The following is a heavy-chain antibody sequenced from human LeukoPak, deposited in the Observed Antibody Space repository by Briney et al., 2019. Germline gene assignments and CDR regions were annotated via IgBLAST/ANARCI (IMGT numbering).Heavy chain of an antibody. V-gene: IGHV1-2*02. CDR3: ASDWGLSQLEYCSNTNCYMGAFDI. CDR2: INPNSGGT. Sequence: GASVKVSCKASGYTFTGYYMHWVRQAPGQGLEWMGWINPNSGGTKYAQKFQGRVTMTRDTSISTAYMELSRLRSDDTAVYYCASDWGLSQLEYCSNTNCYMGAFDIWGQGTMVTVSS. J-gene: IGHJ3*02. D-gene: IGHD2-2*02. CDR1: GYTFTGYY.